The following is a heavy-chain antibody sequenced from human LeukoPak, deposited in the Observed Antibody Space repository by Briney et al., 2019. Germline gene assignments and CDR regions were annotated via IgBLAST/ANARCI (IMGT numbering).Heavy chain of an antibody. Sequence: ASVKVSCKASGYTFSSFAISWVRQAPGQGPEWMGWISAYNGKTNYAQKLQGRVTMNTDTSTSTAYMELRSLRSDDTAVYYCARDPLQHLYSGSYLGRDYWGQGTLVTVSS. J-gene: IGHJ4*02. V-gene: IGHV1-18*01. CDR1: GYTFSSFA. CDR3: ARDPLQHLYSGSYLGRDY. D-gene: IGHD1-26*01. CDR2: ISAYNGKT.